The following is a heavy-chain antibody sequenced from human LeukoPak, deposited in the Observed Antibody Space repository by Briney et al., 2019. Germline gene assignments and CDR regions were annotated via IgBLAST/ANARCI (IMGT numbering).Heavy chain of an antibody. CDR1: GGSISSSNYY. Sequence: SETLSLTCIVSGGSISSSNYYWDWIRQPPGKGLEWIGSLYYSGSTNYNPSLKSRVTISVDTSKNQFSLKLSSVTAADTAVYYCARADPRLRWAFDIWGQGTMVTVSS. CDR2: LYYSGST. D-gene: IGHD4-23*01. CDR3: ARADPRLRWAFDI. V-gene: IGHV4-39*07. J-gene: IGHJ3*02.